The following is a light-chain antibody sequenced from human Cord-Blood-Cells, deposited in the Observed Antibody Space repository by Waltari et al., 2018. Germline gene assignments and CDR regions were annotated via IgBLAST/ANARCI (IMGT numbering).Light chain of an antibody. J-gene: IGKJ2*01. CDR2: AAS. CDR3: QQSYSTPRT. CDR1: QSISSY. Sequence: DIQMTQSPSSLSASVGDRVTITCRASQSISSYLNWAQQKPGKAPKLLIYAASSLQSEVPSRFSGSGSGTDFTLTIRSLQPEDFATYYCQQSYSTPRTFGQGTKLEIK. V-gene: IGKV1-39*01.